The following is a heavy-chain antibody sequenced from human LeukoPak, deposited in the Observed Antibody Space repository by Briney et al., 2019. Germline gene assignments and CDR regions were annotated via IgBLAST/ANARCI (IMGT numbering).Heavy chain of an antibody. D-gene: IGHD3-22*01. CDR3: AKSWNYYDSSGDDALDI. J-gene: IGHJ3*02. CDR1: GFTFSSYS. CDR2: ISSSSSYI. Sequence: GGSLRLSCAASGFTFSSYSMNWVRQAPGKGLEWVSSISSSSSYIYYADSVKGRFTISRDNSKNTLYLQMNSLRVEDTAVYYCAKSWNYYDSSGDDALDIWGQGTMVTVSS. V-gene: IGHV3-21*04.